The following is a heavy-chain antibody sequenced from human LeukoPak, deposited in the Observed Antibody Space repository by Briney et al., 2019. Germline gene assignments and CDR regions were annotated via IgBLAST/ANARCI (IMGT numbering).Heavy chain of an antibody. J-gene: IGHJ4*02. CDR3: ARGFADSRGYLLSYFDY. D-gene: IGHD2-15*01. CDR2: LYYSGST. V-gene: IGHV4-59*01. CDR1: GGSISSYY. Sequence: PSETLSLTSTVSGGSISSYYWSWIPQPPGQGLVWIGSLYYSGSTNYSPSLKSRVTISIDTSNNPFSLKLNPVTAADTAVYYCARGFADSRGYLLSYFDYWGQGTLVTVSS.